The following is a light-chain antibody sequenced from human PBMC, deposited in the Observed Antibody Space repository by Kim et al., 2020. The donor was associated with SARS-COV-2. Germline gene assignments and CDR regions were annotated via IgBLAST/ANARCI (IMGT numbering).Light chain of an antibody. CDR2: GAS. Sequence: LSPEERATRSCRASQSITSNYLAWYQQKPGQTPRLLIYGASSRATGIPDRFSGSGSRTDFTLTISRLEPEEFAVYYCQQYGGSAPFGGGTKVDIK. CDR3: QQYGGSAP. CDR1: QSITSNY. V-gene: IGKV3-20*01. J-gene: IGKJ4*01.